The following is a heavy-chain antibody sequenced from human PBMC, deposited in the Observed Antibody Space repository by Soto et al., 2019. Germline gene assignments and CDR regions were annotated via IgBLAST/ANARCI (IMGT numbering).Heavy chain of an antibody. D-gene: IGHD6-13*01. CDR2: IIPIFGTA. V-gene: IGHV1-69*13. J-gene: IGHJ6*02. CDR3: ARDHSRPLAGINGMDV. Sequence: ASVKVSCKASGGTFSSYAISWVRQAPGQGLEWMGGIIPIFGTANYAQKFQGRVTITADESTSTAYMELSSLRSEDTAVYYCARDHSRPLAGINGMDVWRQGTTVTVSS. CDR1: GGTFSSYA.